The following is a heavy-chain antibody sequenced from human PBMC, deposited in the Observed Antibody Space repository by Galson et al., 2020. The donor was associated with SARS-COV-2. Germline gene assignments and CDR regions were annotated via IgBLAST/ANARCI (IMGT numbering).Heavy chain of an antibody. Sequence: GESLKISCAASGFTFSDHAMNWVRQAPGKGLEWVAQIYFDGSEKYYGDSVRGRFTISRDSSKNTVYLQMNNLRVDDTAVYYCASDGRSRRGWAFDYWGQGTLLTVSS. CDR2: IYFDGSEK. D-gene: IGHD6-19*01. V-gene: IGHV3-33*01. CDR1: GFTFSDHA. J-gene: IGHJ4*02. CDR3: ASDGRSRRGWAFDY.